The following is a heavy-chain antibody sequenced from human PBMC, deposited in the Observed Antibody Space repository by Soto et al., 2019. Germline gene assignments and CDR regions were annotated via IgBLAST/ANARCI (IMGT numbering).Heavy chain of an antibody. CDR1: GGSFSGYY. V-gene: IGHV4-34*01. J-gene: IGHJ6*03. CDR3: ARAAYIVVVPAAMRDYYYMDV. Sequence: SETLSLTCAVYGGSFSGYYWSWIRQPPGKGLEWIGEINHSGSTNYNPSLKSRVTISVDTSKNQFSLKLSSVTAADTAVYYCARAAYIVVVPAAMRDYYYMDVWGKGTTVTVSS. D-gene: IGHD2-2*01. CDR2: INHSGST.